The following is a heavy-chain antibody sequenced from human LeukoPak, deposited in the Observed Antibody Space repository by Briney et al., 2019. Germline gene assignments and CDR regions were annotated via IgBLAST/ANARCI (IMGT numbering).Heavy chain of an antibody. CDR2: IIPILGAA. Sequence: SVKVSCTASGGTFSSDAISWVRQAPGQGLEWMGRIIPILGAANYAQKFQGRVTITADISTDTADMELRNLRSEDTAVYYCARGEVSQVPFKFWGQGTLVTVSA. CDR1: GGTFSSDA. CDR3: ARGEVSQVPFKF. J-gene: IGHJ4*02. V-gene: IGHV1-69*04. D-gene: IGHD6-6*01.